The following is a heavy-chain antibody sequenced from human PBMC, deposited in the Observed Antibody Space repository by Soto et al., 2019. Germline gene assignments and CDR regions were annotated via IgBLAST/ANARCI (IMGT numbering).Heavy chain of an antibody. V-gene: IGHV1-2*02. CDR3: ARAHVRLQLGSSDY. CDR2: TNPKSGVT. J-gene: IGHJ4*02. Sequence: QVQLVQSGAEVKKPGASVKVSCKASGYSFTGYFMHWVRQVPGQGLEWMGWTNPKSGVTKYPQKFQGRVTMTRDTSISTVYMELTRLRSHDTAVYYCARAHVRLQLGSSDYWGQGTLVTVSS. CDR1: GYSFTGYF. D-gene: IGHD6-25*01.